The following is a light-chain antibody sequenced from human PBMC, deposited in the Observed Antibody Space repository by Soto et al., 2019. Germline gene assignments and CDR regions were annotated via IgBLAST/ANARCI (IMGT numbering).Light chain of an antibody. CDR1: QSVSNNY. CDR2: AAS. CDR3: QDYGTSWT. J-gene: IGKJ1*01. Sequence: EIGLTQSPATLSLSRGERATLSCRASQSVSNNYLAWYQQKPGQAPRLLIYAASSRATGIPDRFSGSGSGTDFTLTINRLAPEDFVVYYCQDYGTSWTFGQGTKVDIK. V-gene: IGKV3-20*01.